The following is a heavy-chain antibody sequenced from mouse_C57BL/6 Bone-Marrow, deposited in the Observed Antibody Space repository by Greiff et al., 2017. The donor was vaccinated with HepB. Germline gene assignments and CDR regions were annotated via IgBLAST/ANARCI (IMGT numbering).Heavy chain of an antibody. V-gene: IGHV5-17*01. CDR2: ISSGSSTI. Sequence: EVKLMESGGGLVKPGGSLKLSCAASGFTFSDYGMHWVRQAPEKGLEWVAYISSGSSTIYYADTVKSRFTISRDNAKNTLFLQMTSLRSEDTAMYYCARDYYGKTPYYAMDYWGQGTSVTVSS. CDR3: ARDYYGKTPYYAMDY. CDR1: GFTFSDYG. D-gene: IGHD1-1*01. J-gene: IGHJ4*01.